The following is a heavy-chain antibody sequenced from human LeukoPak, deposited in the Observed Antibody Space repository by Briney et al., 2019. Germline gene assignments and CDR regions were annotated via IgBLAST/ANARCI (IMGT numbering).Heavy chain of an antibody. V-gene: IGHV3-11*06. J-gene: IGHJ4*02. CDR2: ISSSSSNT. D-gene: IGHD3-3*01. Sequence: EPGGSLRLSCAASGFTFSDYYMSWIRQAPGKGLEWVSYISSSSSNTNYADSVKGRFTISRDNAKNSLYLQMNSLRAEDTAVYYCARSRGSGYFDYWGQGTLVTVSS. CDR1: GFTFSDYY. CDR3: ARSRGSGYFDY.